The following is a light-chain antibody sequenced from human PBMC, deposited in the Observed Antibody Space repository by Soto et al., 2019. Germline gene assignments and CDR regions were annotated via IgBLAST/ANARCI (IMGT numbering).Light chain of an antibody. J-gene: IGLJ2*01. V-gene: IGLV1-44*01. CDR3: STWDDSLNGLI. CDR1: SSNIKTNG. Sequence: QSVLAQPPSASGTPGQTVTISCSGGSSNIKTNGVSWYQQVPGAAPKLLIYSNSQRPSGAPDRFSGSKSGTSASLAISGLQSEDKATYHCSTWDDSLNGLIFGGGTKVTVL. CDR2: SNS.